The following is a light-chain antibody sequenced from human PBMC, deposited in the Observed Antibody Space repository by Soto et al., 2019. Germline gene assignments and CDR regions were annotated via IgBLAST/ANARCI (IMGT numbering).Light chain of an antibody. CDR2: ENN. CDR3: QSYDSSTVV. V-gene: IGLV6-57*04. J-gene: IGLJ2*01. Sequence: NFMLTQPHSVSESPGQTVTISCTRSGGSIANNYVQWYQQRPGSAPTTVIYENNQRPSGVPDRFSGSTDGSSNSASLTISGLQTDDEADYYCQSYDSSTVVFGGGTKLTVL. CDR1: GGSIANNY.